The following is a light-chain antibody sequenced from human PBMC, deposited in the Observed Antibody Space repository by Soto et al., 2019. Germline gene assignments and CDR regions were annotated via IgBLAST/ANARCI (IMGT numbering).Light chain of an antibody. CDR1: SSDVGGYNY. CDR3: SSYASSGPFPYV. J-gene: IGLJ1*01. Sequence: QSALTQPASVSGSPGQSITISCTGTSSDVGGYNYVSWYQQQPGKAPKLMIYEVSNRPSGVSNRFSGSKSGNTASLTISGLQAEDEADYYCSSYASSGPFPYVFGTGTKVTVL. V-gene: IGLV2-14*01. CDR2: EVS.